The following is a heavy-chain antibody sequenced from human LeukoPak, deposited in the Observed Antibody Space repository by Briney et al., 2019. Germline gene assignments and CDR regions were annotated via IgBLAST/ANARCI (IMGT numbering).Heavy chain of an antibody. CDR3: ARSRQASGLFNS. CDR1: GGSISSGGYY. J-gene: IGHJ5*01. Sequence: PSETLSLTCTVSGGSISSGGYYWSWIRQPPGKGLEWIGYIYHSGSTNYNPSLKSRVTISVDTSKNQFSLMLSSVTAADTAVYYCARSRQASGLFNSWGQGTLVVVSS. V-gene: IGHV4-61*08. CDR2: IYHSGST. D-gene: IGHD3-10*01.